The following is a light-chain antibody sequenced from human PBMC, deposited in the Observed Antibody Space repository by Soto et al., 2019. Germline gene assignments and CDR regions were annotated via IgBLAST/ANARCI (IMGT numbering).Light chain of an antibody. CDR3: QQYSGFLWP. CDR2: RAS. J-gene: IGKJ1*01. CDR1: QSIGTL. Sequence: DIQMTQSPSTLSASVGDTVTITCRASQSIGTLLAWFQQKPGKAPRVLIYRASSLESGVPSRFSGSGSGTEFTLTINSLQPDDFATYYCQQYSGFLWPFGQGTKVDIK. V-gene: IGKV1-5*03.